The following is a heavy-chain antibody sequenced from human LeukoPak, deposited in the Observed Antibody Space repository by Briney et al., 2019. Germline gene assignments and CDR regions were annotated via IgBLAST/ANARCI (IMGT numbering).Heavy chain of an antibody. CDR1: GFTFSSYG. J-gene: IGHJ6*04. D-gene: IGHD4-17*01. Sequence: PGRSLRLSCAASGFTFSSYGMHWVRQAPGKGLEWVAVISYDGSNKYYADSVKGRFTISRDNSKNTLYLQMNSLRAEDTAMYYCAKVKVTTYYYGMDVWGKGTTVTVSS. V-gene: IGHV3-30*18. CDR2: ISYDGSNK. CDR3: AKVKVTTYYYGMDV.